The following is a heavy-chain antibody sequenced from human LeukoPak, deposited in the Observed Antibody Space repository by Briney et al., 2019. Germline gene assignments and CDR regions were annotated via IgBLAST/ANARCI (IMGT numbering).Heavy chain of an antibody. CDR3: AVLHYYAMDV. CDR1: GFTFDDYA. J-gene: IGHJ6*02. V-gene: IGHV3-9*01. Sequence: GRSLRLSCAASGFTFDDYAMHWVRQAPGKGLEWVSGISWNSGTKGYADSVKGRFTISRDNAKNSLYLQMNSLRGEDAALYYCAVLHYYAMDVWGQGTTVIVYS. D-gene: IGHD2-8*01. CDR2: ISWNSGTK.